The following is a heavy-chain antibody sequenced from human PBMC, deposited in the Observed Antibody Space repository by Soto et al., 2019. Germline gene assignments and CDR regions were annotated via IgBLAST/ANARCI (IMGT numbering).Heavy chain of an antibody. D-gene: IGHD6-13*01. Sequence: GGSLRLSCAASGFNFSSYAMSWVRQAPGKGLEWVSAISGSGGSTYYADSVKGRFTISRDNSKNTLYLQMNSLRAEDTAVYYCAKDLTGSSWYVGAFDIWGQGTMVTVSS. J-gene: IGHJ3*02. CDR1: GFNFSSYA. CDR3: AKDLTGSSWYVGAFDI. V-gene: IGHV3-23*01. CDR2: ISGSGGST.